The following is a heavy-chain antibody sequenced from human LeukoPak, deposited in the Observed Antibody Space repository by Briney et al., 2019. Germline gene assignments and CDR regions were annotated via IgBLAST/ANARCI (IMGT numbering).Heavy chain of an antibody. D-gene: IGHD3-10*01. CDR1: GGSISSYY. CDR3: ARHYGSGSYGWFDP. V-gene: IGHV4-59*08. CDR2: IYYSGST. J-gene: IGHJ5*02. Sequence: SETLSLTCTVSGGSISSYYWSWIRQPPGKGLEWIGYIYYSGSTNYNPSPKSRVTISVDTSKNQFSLRLSSVTAADTAVYYCARHYGSGSYGWFDPWGQGTLVTVSS.